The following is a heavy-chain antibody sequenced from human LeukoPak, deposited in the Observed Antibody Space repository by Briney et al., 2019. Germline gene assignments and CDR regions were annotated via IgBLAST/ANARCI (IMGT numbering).Heavy chain of an antibody. Sequence: PEGSLRLSCAASGFTLSSYTMNWVRQAPGKGLEWVAYINVITGYIYYADSLKGRFTISRDNAKKSLFLEMNSLRVEDTAVYYCARDRSGSSSVDDAFDIWGQGIMVTVSS. CDR3: ARDRSGSSSVDDAFDI. D-gene: IGHD1-26*01. J-gene: IGHJ3*02. CDR2: INVITGYI. CDR1: GFTLSSYT. V-gene: IGHV3-21*01.